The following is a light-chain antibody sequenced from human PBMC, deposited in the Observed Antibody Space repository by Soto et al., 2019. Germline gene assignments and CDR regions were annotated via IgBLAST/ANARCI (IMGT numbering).Light chain of an antibody. CDR3: QQYGSLIT. Sequence: EIVMTQSPATLSVSPGERATLSCRASQNVRSNLAWYQQNPGQAPRLLISGASTRAAGISDRFRGSGSGTDFTLTISRLEPEDFAVYYCQQYGSLITFGQGTRLEI. CDR2: GAS. V-gene: IGKV3-20*01. CDR1: QNVRSN. J-gene: IGKJ5*01.